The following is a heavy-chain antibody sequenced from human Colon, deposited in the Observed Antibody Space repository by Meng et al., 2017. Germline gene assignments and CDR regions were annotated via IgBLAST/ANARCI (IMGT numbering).Heavy chain of an antibody. CDR3: AAIFGLGPGY. Sequence: QVQLRESGQGLGEPWGRLSLTCDVFGGSINSSDWWSWVRQPPGKGLEWIAEIFHSGSTNYKSSLKSRATISVDRSKNQFSLKLNSVTAADTAVYYCAAIFGLGPGYWGQGTLVTVSS. V-gene: IGHV4-4*02. CDR1: GGSINSSDW. J-gene: IGHJ4*02. D-gene: IGHD3-3*01. CDR2: IFHSGST.